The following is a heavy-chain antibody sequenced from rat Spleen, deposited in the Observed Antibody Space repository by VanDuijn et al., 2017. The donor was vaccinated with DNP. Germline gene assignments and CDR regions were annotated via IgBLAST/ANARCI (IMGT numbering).Heavy chain of an antibody. J-gene: IGHJ2*01. CDR3: TRDDIGTTRFDY. V-gene: IGHV2S12*01. Sequence: VQLVESGGDLVQPGKSLKVSCVASGFTFNNFWMTWIRQPPGKGLEWIAAMPGDGRTYYNSGLKSRLSISRDTSKSQVFLKMNSLQTEDTAIYFCTRDDIGTTRFDYWGQGVMVTVSS. CDR1: GFTFNNFW. D-gene: IGHD1-5*01. CDR2: MPGDGRT.